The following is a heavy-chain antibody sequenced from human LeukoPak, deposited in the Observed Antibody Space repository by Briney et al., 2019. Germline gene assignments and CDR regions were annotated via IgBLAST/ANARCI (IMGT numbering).Heavy chain of an antibody. CDR2: INHSGST. Sequence: SETLSLTCAVYGGSLSGYYWSWIRQPPGKGLEWIGEINHSGSTNYNPSLKSRVTISVDTSKNQFSLKLSSVTAADTAVYYCARAIAVADRGLWGQGTMVTVSS. V-gene: IGHV4-34*01. CDR3: ARAIAVADRGL. CDR1: GGSLSGYY. D-gene: IGHD6-19*01. J-gene: IGHJ3*01.